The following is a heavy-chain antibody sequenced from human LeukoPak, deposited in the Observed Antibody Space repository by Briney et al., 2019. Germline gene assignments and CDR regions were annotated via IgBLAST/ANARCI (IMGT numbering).Heavy chain of an antibody. CDR2: IIPIFGTA. Sequence: ASVKVSCKASGGTFSSYAISWLRQAPGQGLEWMGGIIPIFGTANYAQKFQGRVTITTDESTSTAYMELSSLRSEDTAVYYCARVGVVRGVSGAFDIWGQGTMVTVSS. J-gene: IGHJ3*02. V-gene: IGHV1-69*05. CDR1: GGTFSSYA. D-gene: IGHD3-10*01. CDR3: ARVGVVRGVSGAFDI.